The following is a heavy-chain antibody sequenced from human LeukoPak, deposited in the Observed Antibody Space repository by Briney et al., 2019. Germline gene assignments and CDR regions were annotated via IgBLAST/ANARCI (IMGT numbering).Heavy chain of an antibody. D-gene: IGHD3-10*01. Sequence: PSETLSRTCTVSGGSISSYYWSWIRQPAGKGLEWIGRIYTSGSTNYNLSLKSRVTISVDTSKNQFSLNLSSVTAADTAVYYCARAVGSGSFQTYYYYMDVWGKGTTVTISS. J-gene: IGHJ6*03. V-gene: IGHV4-4*07. CDR1: GGSISSYY. CDR2: IYTSGST. CDR3: ARAVGSGSFQTYYYYMDV.